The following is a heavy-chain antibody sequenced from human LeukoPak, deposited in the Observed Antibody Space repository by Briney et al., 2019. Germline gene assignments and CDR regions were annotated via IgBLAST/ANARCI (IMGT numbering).Heavy chain of an antibody. CDR3: ASGTIFGVVTPFDY. CDR1: GGSISSGSYY. CDR2: IYTSGST. J-gene: IGHJ4*02. V-gene: IGHV4-61*02. D-gene: IGHD3-3*01. Sequence: SETLSLTCTISGGSISSGSYYWSWIRQPAGKGLEWIGRIYTSGSTNYNPSLKSRVTISVDTSKNQFSLKLSSVTAADTAVYYCASGTIFGVVTPFDYWGQGTLVTVSS.